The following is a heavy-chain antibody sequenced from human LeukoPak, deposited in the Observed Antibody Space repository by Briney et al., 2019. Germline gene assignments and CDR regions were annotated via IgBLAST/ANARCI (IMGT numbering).Heavy chain of an antibody. J-gene: IGHJ4*02. Sequence: PGRSLRLSCAASGFTFSSYGMHWVRQAPGKGLEWVAVISYDGSNKYYADSVKGRFTISRDNSKNTLYLQMNSLRAEDTAVYYCARYFGDYVNDQYYFDYWGQGTLVTVSS. CDR3: ARYFGDYVNDQYYFDY. CDR1: GFTFSSYG. V-gene: IGHV3-30*03. CDR2: ISYDGSNK. D-gene: IGHD4-17*01.